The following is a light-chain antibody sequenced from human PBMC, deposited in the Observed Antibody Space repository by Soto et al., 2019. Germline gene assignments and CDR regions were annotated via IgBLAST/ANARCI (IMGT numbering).Light chain of an antibody. CDR3: QQYGSSPWT. J-gene: IGKJ1*01. Sequence: EIVLTQSPGTLSLPPGERATLSFRASQSVSSTFLGWYQQKPGQAPRLLIHGASSRATGIPDRFSGSGSGTDFTLSISRLEPEDFAVYYCQQYGSSPWTFGQGTKVDIK. V-gene: IGKV3-20*01. CDR1: QSVSSTF. CDR2: GAS.